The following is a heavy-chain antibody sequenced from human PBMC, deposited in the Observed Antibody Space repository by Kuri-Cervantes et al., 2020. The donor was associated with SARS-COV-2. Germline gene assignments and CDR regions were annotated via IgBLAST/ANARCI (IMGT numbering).Heavy chain of an antibody. CDR1: VGTFSSYA. Sequence: ASVKVSCKASVGTFSSYAISWVRQATGQGLEWMGWMNPNSGNTGYAQKCQGRVTMTRNTSISTAYMELSSLRSADTAVYYCAREGASLRYYYYYMDVWGKGTTVTDSS. V-gene: IGHV1-8*02. J-gene: IGHJ6*03. CDR3: AREGASLRYYYYYMDV. CDR2: MNPNSGNT.